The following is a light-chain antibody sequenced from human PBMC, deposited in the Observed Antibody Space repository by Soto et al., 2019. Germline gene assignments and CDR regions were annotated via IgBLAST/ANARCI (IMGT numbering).Light chain of an antibody. Sequence: QSALTQPRSVSGSPGQSVTVSCIGTSSDVGDYNSVSWYQQHPGKAPKLMIYDVSKRPSGVPDRFSGSKSGNTASLTISGLQAEDEADYYCSTWDDSLNAVLFGGGTKVTVL. CDR1: SSDVGDYNS. V-gene: IGLV2-11*01. CDR3: STWDDSLNAVL. CDR2: DVS. J-gene: IGLJ2*01.